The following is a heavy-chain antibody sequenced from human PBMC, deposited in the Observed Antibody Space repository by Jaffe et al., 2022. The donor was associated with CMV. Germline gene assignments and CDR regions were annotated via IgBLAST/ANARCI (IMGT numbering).Heavy chain of an antibody. CDR2: INHSGST. J-gene: IGHJ4*02. D-gene: IGHD6-19*01. V-gene: IGHV4-34*01. CDR1: GGSFSGYY. Sequence: QVQLQQWGAGLLKPSETLSLTCAVYGGSFSGYYWSWIRQPPGKGLEWIGEINHSGSTNYNPSLKSRVTISVDTSKNQFSLKLSSVTAADTAVYYCARGRYSYGTYSSGWYREGRYFDYWGQGTLVTVSS. CDR3: ARGRYSYGTYSSGWYREGRYFDY.